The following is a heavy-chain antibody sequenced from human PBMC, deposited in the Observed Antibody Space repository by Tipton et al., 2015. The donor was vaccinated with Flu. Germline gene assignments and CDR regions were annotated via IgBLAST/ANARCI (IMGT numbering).Heavy chain of an antibody. CDR2: MNPDSGDT. Sequence: LVQSGAEVKKPGASVKVSCKASGYTFADYDIYWVRQASGQGLEWMGWMNPDSGDTAYAQKFQGRVTMTRNTSITTAYMELSSLRFEDTAVYYCARVTCWFDPWGQGTLVTVSS. V-gene: IGHV1-8*01. CDR1: GYTFADYD. CDR3: ARVTCWFDP. J-gene: IGHJ5*02.